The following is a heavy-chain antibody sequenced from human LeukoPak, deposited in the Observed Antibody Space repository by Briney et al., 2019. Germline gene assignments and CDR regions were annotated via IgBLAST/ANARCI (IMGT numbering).Heavy chain of an antibody. CDR1: GGSISSYY. CDR2: ICYGRST. J-gene: IGHJ3*02. Sequence: SETLSLTCTVSGGSISSYYWSWIRQPPGKGLEWIGNICYGRSTNYNPSLKSRVTISVDTSKNQFSLRLNSVTAADTAVYYCARPYSSGWRGAFDIWGQGTMLT. V-gene: IGHV4-59*01. CDR3: ARPYSSGWRGAFDI. D-gene: IGHD6-25*01.